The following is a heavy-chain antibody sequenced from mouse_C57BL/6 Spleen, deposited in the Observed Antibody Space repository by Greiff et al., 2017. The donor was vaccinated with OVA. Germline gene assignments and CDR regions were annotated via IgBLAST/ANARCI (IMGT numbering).Heavy chain of an antibody. CDR2: ISSGSSTI. Sequence: EVQLVESGGGLVKPGGSLKLSCAASGFTFSDYGMHWVRQAPEKGLEWVAYISSGSSTIYYADTVKGRFTISRDNAKNTLFLHMTSLRSEDTAMYYCARLRDWYFDVWGTGTTVTVSS. CDR3: ARLRDWYFDV. V-gene: IGHV5-17*01. CDR1: GFTFSDYG. J-gene: IGHJ1*03.